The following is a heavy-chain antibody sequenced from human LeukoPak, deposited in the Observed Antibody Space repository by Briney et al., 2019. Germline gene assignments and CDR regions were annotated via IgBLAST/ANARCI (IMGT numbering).Heavy chain of an antibody. D-gene: IGHD6-19*01. CDR2: ISGSGGST. V-gene: IGHV3-23*01. CDR1: GFTFSSYA. J-gene: IGHJ6*03. CDR3: ARDKAQWYYMDV. Sequence: GGSLRLSCAASGFTFSSYAMSWVRQAPGKGLEWVSAISGSGGSTYYADSVKGRFTISRDNSKNSLYLQMNSLRAEDTAVYYCARDKAQWYYMDVWGKGTTVTVSS.